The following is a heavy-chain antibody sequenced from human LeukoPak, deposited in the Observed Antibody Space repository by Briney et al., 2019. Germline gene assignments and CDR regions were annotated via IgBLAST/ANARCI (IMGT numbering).Heavy chain of an antibody. CDR2: ISSSTSRI. V-gene: IGHV3-48*02. J-gene: IGHJ4*02. CDR1: GFTFNSYS. D-gene: IGHD7-27*01. CDR3: ARDIHWAFEY. Sequence: GGSLRLSCGASGFTFNSYSMNWVRQAPGKGLEWVSYISSSTSRIYYADSVKGRFTISRDSARRSLFLQMNSLRDEDTAVYYCARDIHWAFEYWGQGTLVTVSS.